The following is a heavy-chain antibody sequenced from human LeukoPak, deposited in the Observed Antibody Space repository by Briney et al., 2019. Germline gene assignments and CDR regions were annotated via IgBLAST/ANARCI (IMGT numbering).Heavy chain of an antibody. V-gene: IGHV5-51*01. J-gene: IGHJ4*02. CDR3: ASIEGYFDWSFDY. Sequence: GESLKIPCKGSGYSFTSYWIGWVRQMPGKGLEWMGIIYPGDSDTRYSPSFQGQVTISADKSISTAYLQWSSLKASDTAMYYCASIEGYFDWSFDYWGQGTLVTVSS. CDR1: GYSFTSYW. CDR2: IYPGDSDT. D-gene: IGHD3-9*01.